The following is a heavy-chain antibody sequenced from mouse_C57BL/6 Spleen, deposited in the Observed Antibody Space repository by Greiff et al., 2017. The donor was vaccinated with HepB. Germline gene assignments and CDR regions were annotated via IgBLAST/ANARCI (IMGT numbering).Heavy chain of an antibody. CDR1: GYTFTSYT. CDR3: ARREITTGDFDV. D-gene: IGHD1-1*01. Sequence: VKLVESGAELARPGASVKMSCKASGYTFTSYTMHWVKQRPGQGLEWIGYINPSSGYTKYNQKFKDKATLTADKSSSTAYMQLSSLTSEDSAVYYCARREITTGDFDVWGTGTTVTVSS. V-gene: IGHV1-4*01. J-gene: IGHJ1*03. CDR2: INPSSGYT.